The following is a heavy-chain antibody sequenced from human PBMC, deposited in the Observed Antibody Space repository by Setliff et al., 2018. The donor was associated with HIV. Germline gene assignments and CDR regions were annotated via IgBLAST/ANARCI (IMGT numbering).Heavy chain of an antibody. Sequence: PSETLSLTCAVYGGSFSGYYWSWIRQPPGKGLEWIGEINHSGSTFYSPSLKSRVTTSVDTSKNQFSLKLSSVTAADTAIYYCARGSPSSSWYGEYAYWGQGTLVTVSS. J-gene: IGHJ4*02. CDR3: ARGSPSSSWYGEYAY. D-gene: IGHD6-13*01. V-gene: IGHV4-34*01. CDR1: GGSFSGYY. CDR2: INHSGST.